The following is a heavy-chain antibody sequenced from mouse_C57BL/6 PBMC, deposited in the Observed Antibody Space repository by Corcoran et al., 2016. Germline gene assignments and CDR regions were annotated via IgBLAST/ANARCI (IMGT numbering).Heavy chain of an antibody. J-gene: IGHJ3*01. Sequence: DVQLQESGPGLVIPSQSLSLTCSVTGYSITSGYYWNWIRQFPGNKLEWMGYISYDGSNNYNPSLKNRISITRDTSKNQFFLKLNSVTTEDTATYYCARDGYSPWFAYWGQGTLVTVSA. V-gene: IGHV3-6*01. D-gene: IGHD2-3*01. CDR2: ISYDGSN. CDR1: GYSITSGYY. CDR3: ARDGYSPWFAY.